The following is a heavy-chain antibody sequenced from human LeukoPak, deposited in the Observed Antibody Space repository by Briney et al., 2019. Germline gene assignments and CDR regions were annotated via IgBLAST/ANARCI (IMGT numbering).Heavy chain of an antibody. CDR3: ATGHSYGYDY. CDR1: GLTFSDFW. V-gene: IGHV3-74*01. CDR2: VKGDGRTT. Sequence: GGSLRLSCAASGLTFSDFWMHWVRQPPGKGLVWVALVKGDGRTTIYADSVKGRFTISRDNAKNTLYLQMNSLRADDSDVYYCATGHSYGYDYWGQGVLVTVSS. D-gene: IGHD5-18*01. J-gene: IGHJ4*02.